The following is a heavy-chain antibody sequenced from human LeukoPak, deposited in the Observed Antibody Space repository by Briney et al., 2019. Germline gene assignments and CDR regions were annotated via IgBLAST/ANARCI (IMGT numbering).Heavy chain of an antibody. Sequence: ASVKVSCKVSGYTLTELSMHWVRQAPGKGLEWMGGSDPEDGETIYAQKFQGRVTMTEDTSTDTAYMELSSLRSEDTAVYYCATVSGSYYYYGMDVWGQGTTVTVSS. J-gene: IGHJ6*02. CDR1: GYTLTELS. D-gene: IGHD1-26*01. CDR2: SDPEDGET. V-gene: IGHV1-24*01. CDR3: ATVSGSYYYYGMDV.